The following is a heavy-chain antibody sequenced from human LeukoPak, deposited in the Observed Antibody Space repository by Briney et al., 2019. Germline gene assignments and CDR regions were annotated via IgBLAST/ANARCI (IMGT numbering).Heavy chain of an antibody. Sequence: ASVKVSCKASGGTFSSYAISWVRQAPGQGLEWMGGFDPEDGETIYAQKFQGRVTMTEDTSTDTAYMELSSLRSEDTAVYYCAREGWPKSGGSFYNWFDPWGQGTLVTVSS. J-gene: IGHJ5*02. CDR3: AREGWPKSGGSFYNWFDP. D-gene: IGHD2-15*01. CDR1: GGTFSSYA. V-gene: IGHV1-24*01. CDR2: FDPEDGET.